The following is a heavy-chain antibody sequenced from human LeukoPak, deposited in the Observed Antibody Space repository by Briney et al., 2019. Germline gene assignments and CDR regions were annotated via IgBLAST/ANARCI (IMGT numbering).Heavy chain of an antibody. V-gene: IGHV3-7*01. J-gene: IGHJ1*01. CDR3: ARDWGVVTALFQH. Sequence: GGSLRLSCAASGFTLSDYWMSWVRQAPGKGLEWVANMKEDGSETNYVDSVKGRFTISRDNAKNSLYLQMNSLRAEDTAVYYCARDWGVVTALFQHWGQGTLVTVSS. CDR2: MKEDGSET. D-gene: IGHD2-21*02. CDR1: GFTLSDYW.